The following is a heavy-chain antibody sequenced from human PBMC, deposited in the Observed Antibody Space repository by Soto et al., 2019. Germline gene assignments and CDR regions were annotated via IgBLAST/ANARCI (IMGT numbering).Heavy chain of an antibody. J-gene: IGHJ3*02. CDR1: GFTFSSYA. CDR3: AGGSYGDYLAADAFDI. V-gene: IGHV3-23*01. Sequence: EVQLLESGGGLVQPGGSLRLSCAASGFTFSSYAMSWVRQAPGKGLEWVSAISGSGGSTYYADSVKGRFTISRDNSKNTLYLQMNSLRAEDTAVYYCAGGSYGDYLAADAFDIWGQGTMVTVSS. D-gene: IGHD4-17*01. CDR2: ISGSGGST.